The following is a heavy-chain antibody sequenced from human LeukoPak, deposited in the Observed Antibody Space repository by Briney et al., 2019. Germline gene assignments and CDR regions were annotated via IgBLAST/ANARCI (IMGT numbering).Heavy chain of an antibody. CDR1: GGSISSYY. CDR3: ATLLGPDAFDI. Sequence: PSETLSLTCTVSGGSISSYYWSWIRQPPGKRLEWIGYIYYSGSTNYNPSLKSRVTISVDTSKNQFSLKLSSVTAADTAMYYCATLLGPDAFDIWGQGTMVTVSS. D-gene: IGHD3-10*01. CDR2: IYYSGST. J-gene: IGHJ3*02. V-gene: IGHV4-59*01.